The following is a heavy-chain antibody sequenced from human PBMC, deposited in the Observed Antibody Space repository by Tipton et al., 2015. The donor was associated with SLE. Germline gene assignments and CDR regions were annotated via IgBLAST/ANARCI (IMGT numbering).Heavy chain of an antibody. CDR3: ARDVGPSGSYYYFGY. CDR1: GSSITSDFY. D-gene: IGHD1-26*01. Sequence: TLSLTCTVSGSSITSDFYWGWVRQPPGKGLEWIGSMYHNGVTYYNPSLKSRVSMSVDTSKNQFSLKLNSVTAADTAVYYCARDVGPSGSYYYFGYWGQGILVTVSS. J-gene: IGHJ4*02. V-gene: IGHV4-38-2*02. CDR2: MYHNGVT.